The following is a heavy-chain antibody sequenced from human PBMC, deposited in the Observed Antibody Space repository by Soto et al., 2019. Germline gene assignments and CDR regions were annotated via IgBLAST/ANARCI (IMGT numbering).Heavy chain of an antibody. CDR3: ARDSYYDSSGAFDY. Sequence: QVQLVESGGGVVQPGRSLRLSCAASGFTFSSYAMHWVRQAPGKGLEWVAVISYDGSNKYYADSVKGRFTISIDNSKNTLYLQMNSLRAEDTAVYYCARDSYYDSSGAFDYWGQGTLVTVSS. V-gene: IGHV3-30-3*01. CDR2: ISYDGSNK. D-gene: IGHD3-22*01. CDR1: GFTFSSYA. J-gene: IGHJ4*02.